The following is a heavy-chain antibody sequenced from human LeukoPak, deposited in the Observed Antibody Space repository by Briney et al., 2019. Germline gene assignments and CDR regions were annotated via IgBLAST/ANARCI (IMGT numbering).Heavy chain of an antibody. CDR2: IIPILGIA. J-gene: IGHJ4*02. Sequence: VASVKVSCKASGGTFSSYAISWVRQAPGQGLEWMGRIIPILGIANYAQKFQGRVTITADKSTSTAYMELSSLRSEDTAVYYCASLKYYDSRGYTTAYYFDYWGQGTLVTVSS. CDR3: ASLKYYDSRGYTTAYYFDY. CDR1: GGTFSSYA. D-gene: IGHD3-22*01. V-gene: IGHV1-69*04.